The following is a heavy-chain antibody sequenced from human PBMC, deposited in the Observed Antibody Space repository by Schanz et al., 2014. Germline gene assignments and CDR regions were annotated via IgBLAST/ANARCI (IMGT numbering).Heavy chain of an antibody. CDR1: GFSVSTNY. V-gene: IGHV3-53*01. CDR2: IYINSGST. CDR3: ARDEGRDGYNLAFDV. D-gene: IGHD5-12*01. Sequence: DVQLVESGGGLLQPGGSLRLSCAVSGFSVSTNYMSWVRQAPGKGLEWVSSIYINSGSTNYADSVKGRFIISRDSSKNTLFLQMNSLRAEDTAVYFCARDEGRDGYNLAFDVWGQGTLVTVSS. J-gene: IGHJ3*01.